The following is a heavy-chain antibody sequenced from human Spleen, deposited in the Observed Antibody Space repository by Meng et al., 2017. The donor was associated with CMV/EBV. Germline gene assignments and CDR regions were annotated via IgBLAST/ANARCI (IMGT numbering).Heavy chain of an antibody. CDR1: SNW. CDR3: SRGPTLRGQYYDFSTPGAWFDP. D-gene: IGHD3-3*01. V-gene: IGHV4-4*02. J-gene: IGHJ5*02. CDR2: ICHSGRA. Sequence: SNWWSGVRQPTGKGLEWIGEICHSGRANYKPSLRSRDTLSVDESENHFSLKLKSVTAADTALYYCSRGPTLRGQYYDFSTPGAWFDPWGQGTLVTVSS.